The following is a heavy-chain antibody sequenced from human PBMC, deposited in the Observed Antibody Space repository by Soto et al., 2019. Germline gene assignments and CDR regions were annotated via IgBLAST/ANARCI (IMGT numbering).Heavy chain of an antibody. CDR1: GGSISSGGYY. J-gene: IGHJ4*02. D-gene: IGHD6-13*01. CDR3: ARAKQQLIDY. CDR2: IYYSGST. V-gene: IGHV4-31*03. Sequence: QVQLHESGPGVVKPSQTLSLTCTVSGGSISSGGYYWSWIRQHPGKGLEWLGYIYYSGSTYYNPSLQSRVIISVDTSENQFSLKLNSVTAADTAVYYCARAKQQLIDYWGQGTLVTVSS.